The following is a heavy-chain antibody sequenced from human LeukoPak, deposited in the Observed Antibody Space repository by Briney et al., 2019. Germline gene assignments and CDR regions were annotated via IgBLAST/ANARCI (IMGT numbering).Heavy chain of an antibody. J-gene: IGHJ4*02. Sequence: GGSLRLSCAASGFTFSSYAMSWVRQAVGKGLEWVSAISGSGGSTYYADSVKGRFTISRDNSKNTLYLQMNSLRAEDTAVYYCAKDGYYSSTSCYTGDYWGQGTLVTVSS. CDR3: AKDGYYSSTSCYTGDY. D-gene: IGHD2-2*02. V-gene: IGHV3-23*01. CDR1: GFTFSSYA. CDR2: ISGSGGST.